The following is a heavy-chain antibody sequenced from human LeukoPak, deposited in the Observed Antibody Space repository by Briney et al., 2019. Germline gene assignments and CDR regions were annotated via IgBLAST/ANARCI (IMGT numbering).Heavy chain of an antibody. Sequence: GGSLKISCKGSGYSFTSYWIGWVRQMPGKGLEWMGIIYPGDSDTRYSPSFQGQVTISADKSISTAYLQWSSLKASDTAMYYCARGRDSSGYYSVYFDYWGQGTLVTVSS. CDR3: ARGRDSSGYYSVYFDY. CDR2: IYPGDSDT. D-gene: IGHD3-22*01. V-gene: IGHV5-51*01. CDR1: GYSFTSYW. J-gene: IGHJ4*02.